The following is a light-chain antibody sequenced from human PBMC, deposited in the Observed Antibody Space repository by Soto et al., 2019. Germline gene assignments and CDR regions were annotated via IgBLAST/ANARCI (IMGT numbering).Light chain of an antibody. J-gene: IGKJ2*01. CDR2: HAS. CDR1: QSISGW. Sequence: DIQMTQSPSTLSASVGDRVTITCRASQSISGWLAWYQQKPGKAPHLLIYHASTLESGVPSRFSGSGSGTEFTLTISSLQPDDFATYYCLQYTNYLYTFGQGTKLEI. V-gene: IGKV1-5*01. CDR3: LQYTNYLYT.